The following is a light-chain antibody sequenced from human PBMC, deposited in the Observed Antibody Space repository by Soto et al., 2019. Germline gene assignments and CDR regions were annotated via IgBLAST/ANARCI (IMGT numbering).Light chain of an antibody. CDR1: QSVSTN. CDR2: DAS. CDR3: QQYNDWPSNT. Sequence: EIEMTQSPATLPVSPGERATLSCRASQSVSTNLAWYQQKPGQAPRLLIYDASTRAPGFPARFTGSGSGTEFTLTIRSLQSEDFAVYYCQQYNDWPSNTFGQGTKLEIK. V-gene: IGKV3-15*01. J-gene: IGKJ2*01.